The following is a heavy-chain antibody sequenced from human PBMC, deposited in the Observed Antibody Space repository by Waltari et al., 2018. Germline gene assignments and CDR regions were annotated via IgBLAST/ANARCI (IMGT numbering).Heavy chain of an antibody. D-gene: IGHD6-13*01. V-gene: IGHV3-23*01. Sequence: EVQLLESGGGLVQPGGSLTLSCAASGFTFSSYAISWVRQAPGKGLVWVAAISGSGGSTYDADSGKGRFTISRDNSKNTLYLQMNSLRAEDTAVYYCATNPSPGIAAAGIVYWGQGTLVTVSS. CDR3: ATNPSPGIAAAGIVY. CDR2: ISGSGGST. J-gene: IGHJ4*02. CDR1: GFTFSSYA.